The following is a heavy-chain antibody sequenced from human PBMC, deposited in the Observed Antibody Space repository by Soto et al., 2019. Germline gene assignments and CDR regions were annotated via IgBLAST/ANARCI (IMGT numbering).Heavy chain of an antibody. Sequence: GASVKVSCKASGYTFTGYYMHWVRQAPGQGLEWMGWINPNSGGTNYAQKLQGWVTMTRDTSISTAYMELSRLRSDDTAVYYCAREHPYSSAFDIWGQGTMVTVSS. CDR3: AREHPYSSAFDI. D-gene: IGHD6-13*01. CDR2: INPNSGGT. J-gene: IGHJ3*02. CDR1: GYTFTGYY. V-gene: IGHV1-2*04.